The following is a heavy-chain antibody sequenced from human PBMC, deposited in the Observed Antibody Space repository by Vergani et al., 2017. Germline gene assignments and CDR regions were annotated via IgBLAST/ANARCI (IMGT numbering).Heavy chain of an antibody. D-gene: IGHD3-10*01. CDR2: VNQDGSEK. V-gene: IGHV3-7*01. Sequence: EGQLVESGGDWVQRGGSLRLSCAASGFISSSYWMSWVRQAPGQGLEWVANVNQDGSEKYYVDSVRGRFTISRDNAKNSIYLQMNSLRAEDTAVYFCVRVPLIKRGSGNYSINHYHGMDVWGQGTTVIVSS. CDR1: GFISSSYW. J-gene: IGHJ6*02. CDR3: VRVPLIKRGSGNYSINHYHGMDV.